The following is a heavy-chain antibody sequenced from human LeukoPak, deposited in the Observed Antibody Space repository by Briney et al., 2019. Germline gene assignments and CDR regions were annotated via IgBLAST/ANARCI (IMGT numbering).Heavy chain of an antibody. CDR3: ARGPIYGSGSYTFVY. D-gene: IGHD3-10*01. CDR1: GFTFTSYG. V-gene: IGHV1-18*01. Sequence: ASVKVSCKASGFTFTSYGISWVRQAPGQGLEWMGGISAYNGNTNYAQTLQGRVTMTRDTSTNTVYMELRSLRSDDTAVYYCARGPIYGSGSYTFVYWGQGTLVTVSS. CDR2: ISAYNGNT. J-gene: IGHJ4*02.